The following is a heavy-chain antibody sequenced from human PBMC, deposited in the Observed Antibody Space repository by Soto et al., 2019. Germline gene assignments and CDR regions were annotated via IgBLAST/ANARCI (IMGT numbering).Heavy chain of an antibody. CDR2: IYPSDSET. D-gene: IGHD6-6*01. CDR3: ARLSSSILGY. V-gene: IGHV5-51*01. CDR1: GYNFARNW. Sequence: DSLTISRKGYGYNFARNWIGLVRQMPGKGLEWMGNIYPSDSETRISPSLQGQVTISADKSISTAYLQWSSLKASDTAMYYCARLSSSILGYWGQGTLVTVSS. J-gene: IGHJ4*02.